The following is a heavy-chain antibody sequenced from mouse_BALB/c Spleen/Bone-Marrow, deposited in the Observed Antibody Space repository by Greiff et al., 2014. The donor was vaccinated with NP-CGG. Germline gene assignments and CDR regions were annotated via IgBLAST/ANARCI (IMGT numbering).Heavy chain of an antibody. D-gene: IGHD2-1*01. CDR1: GFSLTSYG. J-gene: IGHJ4*01. CDR3: AKNMRGNYVRAMDY. CDR2: IWRGGST. Sequence: QVQLQQPGPGLVQPSQSPSITCTVSGFSLTSYGVHWVRQSPGKGLEWLGVIWRGGSTDYNAAFMSRLSITKDNSKSQVFFKMNSLQADDTAIYYCAKNMRGNYVRAMDYWGQGTSVTVSS. V-gene: IGHV2-5*01.